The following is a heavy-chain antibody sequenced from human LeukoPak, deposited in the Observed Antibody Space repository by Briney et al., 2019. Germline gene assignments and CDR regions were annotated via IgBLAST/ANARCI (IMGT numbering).Heavy chain of an antibody. J-gene: IGHJ4*02. CDR1: GFTFSSYG. CDR3: AKASNGSGSRYRTFLDY. Sequence: GGSLRLSCAASGFTFSSYGMHWVRQAPGKGLKWVAVISYDGSNKYYADSVKGRFTISRDNSKNTLYLQMNSLRAEDTAVYYCAKASNGSGSRYRTFLDYWGQGTLVTVSS. D-gene: IGHD3-10*01. CDR2: ISYDGSNK. V-gene: IGHV3-30*18.